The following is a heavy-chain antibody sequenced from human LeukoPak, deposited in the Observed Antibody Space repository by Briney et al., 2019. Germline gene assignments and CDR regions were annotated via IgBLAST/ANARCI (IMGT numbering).Heavy chain of an antibody. D-gene: IGHD3-10*01. CDR2: XXXXXXYM. CDR3: ARDDGSGSYANFYYYYYMDV. V-gene: IGHV3-21*01. J-gene: IGHJ6*03. Sequence: PGGSLRLSCTASGFSFSDYNMXXXRQAPGKGLXXXXXXXXXXXYMYYADSVKGRFTXSXDNAKKSLYLQMSSLRAEDTAVYYCARDDGSGSYANFYYYYYMDVWGKGTTVTVSS. CDR1: GFSFSDYN.